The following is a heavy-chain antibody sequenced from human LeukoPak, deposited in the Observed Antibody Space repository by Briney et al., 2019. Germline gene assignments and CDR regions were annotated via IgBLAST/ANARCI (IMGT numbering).Heavy chain of an antibody. Sequence: PSETLSLTCTVSGGSISSGDYYWSWIRQPPGKGLEWIGYIYYSGSTYYNPSLKSRVTISVDTSKNQFSLKLSSVTAADTAVYYCARHEYSSSCWFDPWGQGTLVTVSS. CDR3: ARHEYSSSCWFDP. CDR2: IYYSGST. J-gene: IGHJ5*02. CDR1: GGSISSGDYY. D-gene: IGHD6-6*01. V-gene: IGHV4-30-4*01.